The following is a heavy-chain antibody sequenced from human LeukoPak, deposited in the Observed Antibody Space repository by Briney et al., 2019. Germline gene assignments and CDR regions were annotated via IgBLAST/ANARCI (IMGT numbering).Heavy chain of an antibody. CDR2: ISSNGGST. J-gene: IGHJ4*02. CDR1: GFTFSSYA. Sequence: QPGGSLRLSCSASGFTFSSYAMHWVRQAPGKGLEYVSAISSNGGSTYYADSVKGRFTISRDNSKNTLYLQMSSLRAEDTAVYYCVKAAVGSYFPYFDYWGQGTLVTVSS. D-gene: IGHD1-26*01. V-gene: IGHV3-64D*09. CDR3: VKAAVGSYFPYFDY.